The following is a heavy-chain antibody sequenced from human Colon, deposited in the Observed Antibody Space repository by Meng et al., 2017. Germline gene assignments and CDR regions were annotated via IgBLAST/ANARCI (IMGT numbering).Heavy chain of an antibody. D-gene: IGHD1-26*01. Sequence: EVQLLVPGGGLVQTGGSLRLSCAASGFTFSTYDISWVRQAPGKGLEWVSAISSSGGSTYYADSVKGRFTISRDNSKSTLYLQMNSLRAEDTALYYCAKVGWEDYWGQGTLVTVSS. CDR3: AKVGWEDY. J-gene: IGHJ4*02. CDR1: GFTFSTYD. V-gene: IGHV3-23*01. CDR2: ISSSGGST.